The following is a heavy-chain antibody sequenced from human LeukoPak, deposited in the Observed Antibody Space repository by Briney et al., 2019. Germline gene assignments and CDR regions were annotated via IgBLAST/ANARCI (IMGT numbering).Heavy chain of an antibody. CDR2: IYYSGST. V-gene: IGHV4-39*02. J-gene: IGHJ4*02. D-gene: IGHD3-22*01. CDR3: ARDAMIVVGYFDY. CDR1: GGSISSSSYY. Sequence: SETLSLTCTVSGGSISSSSYYWGWIRQPPGKGLEWIGSIYYSGSTYYNPSLKSRVTISVDTSKNQFSLKLSSVTAADTAVYYCARDAMIVVGYFDYWGQGTLVTVSS.